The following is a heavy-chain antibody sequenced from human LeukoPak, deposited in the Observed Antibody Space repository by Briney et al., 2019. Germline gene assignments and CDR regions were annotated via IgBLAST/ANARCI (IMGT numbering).Heavy chain of an antibody. J-gene: IGHJ4*02. V-gene: IGHV3-23*01. Sequence: GGSLRLSCAASGFTVSSNYMSWVRQAPGKGLEWVSSISGNGGYTYYPDSVRGRFTISRDNSKNTLYLQMSSLRVEDTAVYYCAKPSRAPSGYYYWGQGTLVTVSS. CDR3: AKPSRAPSGYYY. CDR1: GFTVSSNY. D-gene: IGHD3-9*01. CDR2: ISGNGGYT.